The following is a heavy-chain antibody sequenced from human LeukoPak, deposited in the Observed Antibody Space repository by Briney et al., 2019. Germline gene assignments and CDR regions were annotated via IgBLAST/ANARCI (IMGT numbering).Heavy chain of an antibody. CDR3: ARGTKVYYYDSSGYYDY. D-gene: IGHD3-22*01. Sequence: PSQTLSLTCTVSGGSISSGGYYWSWIRQHPGTGLEWIGYIYYSGSTYYNPSLKSRVTISVDTSKNQFSLKLSSVTAADTAVYYCARGTKVYYYDSSGYYDYWGQGTLVTVSS. CDR2: IYYSGST. J-gene: IGHJ4*02. V-gene: IGHV4-31*03. CDR1: GGSISSGGYY.